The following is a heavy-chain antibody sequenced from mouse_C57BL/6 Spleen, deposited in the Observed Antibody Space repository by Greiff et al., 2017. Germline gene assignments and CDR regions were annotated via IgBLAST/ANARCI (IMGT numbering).Heavy chain of an antibody. J-gene: IGHJ4*01. D-gene: IGHD1-1*01. CDR1: GFTFSDAW. CDR3: TSRSSFYYGSSYDYAMDY. V-gene: IGHV6-6*01. Sequence: EVQLQQSGGGLVQPGGSMTLSCAASGFTFSDAWMDWVRQSPEKGLEWVAEIRNKANNHATYYAVSGKGRFTNSRDDSKSSVYLQMNSLRAEDTGIYYCTSRSSFYYGSSYDYAMDYWGQGTSVTVSS. CDR2: IRNKANNHAT.